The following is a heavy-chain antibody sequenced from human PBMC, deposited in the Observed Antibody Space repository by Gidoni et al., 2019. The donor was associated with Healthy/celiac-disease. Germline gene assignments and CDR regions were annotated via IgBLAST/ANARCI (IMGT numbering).Heavy chain of an antibody. CDR3: VGLGGHGSGDYWYFDL. D-gene: IGHD3-10*01. Sequence: DSVKGRFTISRDNAKNSLYLQMNSLRAEDTALYYCVGLGGHGSGDYWYFDLWGRGTLVTVSS. J-gene: IGHJ2*01. V-gene: IGHV3-9*01.